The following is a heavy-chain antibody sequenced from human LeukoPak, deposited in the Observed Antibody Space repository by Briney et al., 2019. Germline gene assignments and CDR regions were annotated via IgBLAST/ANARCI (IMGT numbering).Heavy chain of an antibody. CDR2: IYSGGST. V-gene: IGHV3-66*04. J-gene: IGHJ4*02. Sequence: PGGSLRLSCAASGFTVSSNYMSWVRQAPGKGLEWVSVIYSGGSTYYADSVKGRFTISRDNSKNTLYLQMNSLRAEDTAVYYCARHHCGGDCYSLFTVASFDYWGQGTLVTVSS. D-gene: IGHD2-21*02. CDR1: GFTVSSNY. CDR3: ARHHCGGDCYSLFTVASFDY.